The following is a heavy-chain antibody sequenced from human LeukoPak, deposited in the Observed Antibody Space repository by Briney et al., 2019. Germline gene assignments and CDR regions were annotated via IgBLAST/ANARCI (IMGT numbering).Heavy chain of an antibody. J-gene: IGHJ4*02. V-gene: IGHV1-18*01. CDR3: ARTNLDCTKGVCYEY. CDR2: VSAYNAKT. D-gene: IGHD2-8*01. Sequence: ASVKVSCKASGYTFTSYGISWVRQAPGQGLEWMGWVSAYNAKTYYPQKLQGRVTVTTDTSTATAYMELRSLRSDDTAVYYCARTNLDCTKGVCYEYWGQGTLVTVSS. CDR1: GYTFTSYG.